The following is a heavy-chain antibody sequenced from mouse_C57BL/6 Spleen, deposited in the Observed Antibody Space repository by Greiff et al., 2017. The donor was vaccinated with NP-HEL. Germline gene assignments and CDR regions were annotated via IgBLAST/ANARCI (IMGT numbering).Heavy chain of an antibody. D-gene: IGHD2-3*01. V-gene: IGHV1-54*01. CDR2: INPGSGGT. CDR3: ARSGGIYDGYVDY. Sequence: QVQLKQSGAELVRPGTSVKVSCKASGYAFTNYLIEWVKQRPGQGLAWIGVINPGSGGTNYNEKFKGKATLTADKSSSTAYMQLSSLTSEDSAVYFCARSGGIYDGYVDYWGQGTTLTVSS. CDR1: GYAFTNYL. J-gene: IGHJ2*01.